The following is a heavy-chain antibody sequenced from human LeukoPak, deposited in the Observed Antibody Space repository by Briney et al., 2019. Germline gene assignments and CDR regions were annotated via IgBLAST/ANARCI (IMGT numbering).Heavy chain of an antibody. CDR2: INHSGST. D-gene: IGHD2-15*01. J-gene: IGHJ5*02. CDR3: ARGGYCSGGSCYTNWFDP. V-gene: IGHV4-34*01. Sequence: SETLSLTCAVYGGSFSGYYWSWIRQPPGKGLEWIGEINHSGSTNYNPSLKSRVTISVDTSKNQFSLKLSSVTAADTAVYYCARGGYCSGGSCYTNWFDPWGQGTLVTVSS. CDR1: GGSFSGYY.